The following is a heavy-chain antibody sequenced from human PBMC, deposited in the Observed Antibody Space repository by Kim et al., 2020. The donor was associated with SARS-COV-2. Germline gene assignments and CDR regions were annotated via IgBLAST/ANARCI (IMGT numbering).Heavy chain of an antibody. CDR1: GFTFDDYA. Sequence: GGSLRLSCAASGFTFDDYAMHWVRQAPGKGLEWVSGISWNSGSIGYADSVKGRFTISRDNAKNSLYLQMNSLRAEDTALYYCAKLYDHKDRPFDYWGQGT. CDR2: ISWNSGSI. CDR3: AKLYDHKDRPFDY. V-gene: IGHV3-9*01. D-gene: IGHD6-6*01. J-gene: IGHJ4*02.